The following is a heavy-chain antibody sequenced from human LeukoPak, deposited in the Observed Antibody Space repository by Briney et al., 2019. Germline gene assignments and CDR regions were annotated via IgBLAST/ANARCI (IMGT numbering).Heavy chain of an antibody. V-gene: IGHV3-74*01. CDR1: GFTFSTYW. CDR2: INPDGTTT. D-gene: IGHD2-2*01. Sequence: GGSLRLSCAASGFTFSTYWMHWVRQAPGKGLVWVSRINPDGTTTSYADSVKGRFTISRDNSKNTLYLQMNSLRAEDTAVYYCAKGRYIVVVPAAPRTHAFDIWGQGTMVTVSS. CDR3: AKGRYIVVVPAAPRTHAFDI. J-gene: IGHJ3*02.